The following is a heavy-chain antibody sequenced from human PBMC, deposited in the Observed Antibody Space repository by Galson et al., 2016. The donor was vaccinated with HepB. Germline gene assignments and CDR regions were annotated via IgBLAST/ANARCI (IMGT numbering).Heavy chain of an antibody. CDR2: ISANSGNT. D-gene: IGHD4-11*01. J-gene: IGHJ4*02. V-gene: IGHV1-18*04. CDR1: GYRFPTYG. CDR3: ARDVQFRFDY. Sequence: SVKVSCKASGYRFPTYGISWVRQAPGQGLEWLGWISANSGNTIYAQKFQDRVTMTGDTSASTVYMDLRSLRSDDPAVYYCARDVQFRFDYWGQGTLVTVSS.